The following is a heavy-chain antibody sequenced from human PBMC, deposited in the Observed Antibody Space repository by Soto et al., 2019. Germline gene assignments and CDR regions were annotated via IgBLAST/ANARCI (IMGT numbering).Heavy chain of an antibody. CDR1: GYTFTDYD. Sequence: HVELVQSGADVKKPGASVTISCKASGYTFTDYDLHWVRQAPGQRLEWMGWMNAGVGNTLYSQKFQGRITITRDTSASTDYMELNSLKSEDTAIYSCARDTGYTFGSLNYWGPGTLVTVSS. CDR2: MNAGVGNT. V-gene: IGHV1-3*01. D-gene: IGHD5-18*01. J-gene: IGHJ4*02. CDR3: ARDTGYTFGSLNY.